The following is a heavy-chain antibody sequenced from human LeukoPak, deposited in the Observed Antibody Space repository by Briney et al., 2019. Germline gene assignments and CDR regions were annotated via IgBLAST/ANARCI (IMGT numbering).Heavy chain of an antibody. CDR3: ARGGPAPYKQNYGMDV. CDR2: IGTVGDT. CDR1: GFTFSSYD. J-gene: IGHJ6*02. V-gene: IGHV3-13*01. Sequence: GGSLRLSRAASGFTFSSYDMHWVRQATGKGLEWVSAIGTVGDTYYPGSVKGRFTISRENAKNSLYLQMNSLRAGDTAVYYCARGGPAPYKQNYGMDVWGQGTTVIVSS. D-gene: IGHD1-14*01.